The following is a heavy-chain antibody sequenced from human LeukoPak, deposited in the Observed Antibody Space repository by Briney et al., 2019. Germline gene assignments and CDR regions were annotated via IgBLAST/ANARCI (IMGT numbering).Heavy chain of an antibody. CDR1: GFTFSSYA. J-gene: IGHJ5*02. V-gene: IGHV3-23*01. Sequence: PGGSLRLSCAASGFTFSSYAMSWVRQAPGKGLEWVSGVSGSGGSTYYADSVKGRFTISRDNSKNTVYLQMNSLRAEDTAIYYCAKKINYEGYNWFDPRGQGTLVTVSS. CDR3: AKKINYEGYNWFDP. CDR2: VSGSGGST. D-gene: IGHD1-7*01.